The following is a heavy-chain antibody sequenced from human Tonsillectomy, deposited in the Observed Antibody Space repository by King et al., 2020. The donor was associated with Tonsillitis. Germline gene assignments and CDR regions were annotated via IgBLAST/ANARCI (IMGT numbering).Heavy chain of an antibody. D-gene: IGHD3-3*01. CDR2: IYYSGST. V-gene: IGHV4-61*01. CDR1: GGSVSSGSYY. J-gene: IGHJ4*02. CDR3: ASGLTNYYDFWSGYSYYFDY. Sequence: QLQESGPGLVKPSETLSLTCTVSGGSVSSGSYYWSWIRQPPGKGLEWIGYIYYSGSTNYNPSLKSRVTISVDPSKNQFSLKLSSVTAADSAVYYCASGLTNYYDFWSGYSYYFDYWGQGTLVTVSS.